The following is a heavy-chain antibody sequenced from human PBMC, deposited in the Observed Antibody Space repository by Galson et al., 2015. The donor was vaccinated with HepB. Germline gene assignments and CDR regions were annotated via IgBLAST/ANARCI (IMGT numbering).Heavy chain of an antibody. CDR1: GDSVSSNSAA. CDR2: TYYRSKWYN. D-gene: IGHD6-19*01. J-gene: IGHJ6*02. CDR3: ARDVGYSSGWYQGYYYGMDV. V-gene: IGHV6-1*01. Sequence: CAISGDSVSSNSAAWNWIRQSPSRGLEWLGRTYYRSKWYNDYAVSVKSRITINPDTSKNQFSLQLNSVTPEDTSVYYCARDVGYSSGWYQGYYYGMDVWGQGTTVTVSS.